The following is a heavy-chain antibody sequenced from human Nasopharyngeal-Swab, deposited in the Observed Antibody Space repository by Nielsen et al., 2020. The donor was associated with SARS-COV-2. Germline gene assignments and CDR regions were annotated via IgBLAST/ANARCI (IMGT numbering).Heavy chain of an antibody. CDR1: GCSIISSSYY. J-gene: IGHJ6*03. Sequence: SATLSLTFTVSGCSIISSSYYWCWIRQPPGKGLGWIGSIYYSGSTYYNPSLKSRVTITVDTSKNQFSLKLSSVTAAETAVYYCARGRGRGGIWNYYYYYMDVWGKGTTVTVSS. V-gene: IGHV4-39*07. CDR3: ARGRGRGGIWNYYYYYMDV. CDR2: IYYSGST. D-gene: IGHD3-10*01.